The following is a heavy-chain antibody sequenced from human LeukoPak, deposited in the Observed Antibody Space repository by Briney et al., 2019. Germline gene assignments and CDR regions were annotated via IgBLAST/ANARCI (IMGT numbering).Heavy chain of an antibody. V-gene: IGHV3-7*01. D-gene: IGHD2-15*01. CDR2: INKDGGEK. J-gene: IGHJ5*02. CDR1: GFTFSSYW. CDR3: AKDLCYICSGGSRGLDP. Sequence: GGSLRLSCAASGFTFSSYWMSWVRQAPGKGLEWVANINKDGGEKYYADSVKGRFTISRDNSKNTLYLQMNSLRAEDTAVYYCAKDLCYICSGGSRGLDPWGQGTLVTVSS.